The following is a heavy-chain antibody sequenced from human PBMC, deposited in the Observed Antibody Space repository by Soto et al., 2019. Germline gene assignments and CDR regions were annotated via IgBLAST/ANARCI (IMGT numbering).Heavy chain of an antibody. J-gene: IGHJ6*02. D-gene: IGHD6-19*01. V-gene: IGHV1-69*06. CDR2: IIPIFGTA. CDR1: GGTFSSYA. CDR3: AREASGWDYYYYGMDV. Sequence: QVQLVQSGAEVKKPGSSVKVSCKASGGTFSSYAISWVRQAPGQGLEWVGGIIPIFGTANYAQKFQGRVTITADKSTSTAYKELSSLRSEDTAVYYCAREASGWDYYYYGMDVWGQGTTVTVSS.